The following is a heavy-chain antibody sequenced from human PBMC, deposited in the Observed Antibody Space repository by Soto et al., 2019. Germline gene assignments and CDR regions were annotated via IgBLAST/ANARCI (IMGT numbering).Heavy chain of an antibody. CDR3: AGDLSYSGSYYGFDY. Sequence: QVQLVQSGAEVKKPGASVKVSCKASGYTFTSYYMHWVRQAPGHGLEWMGIIDPSGGSTSYAQKFQGRATMTRDTPTSTVDMELSSLRSEDTAVYYCAGDLSYSGSYYGFDYWGQGTLVTVSS. D-gene: IGHD1-26*01. CDR2: IDPSGGST. J-gene: IGHJ4*02. V-gene: IGHV1-46*01. CDR1: GYTFTSYY.